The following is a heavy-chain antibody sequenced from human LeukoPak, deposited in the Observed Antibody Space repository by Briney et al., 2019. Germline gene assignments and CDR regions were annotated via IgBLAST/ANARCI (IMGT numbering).Heavy chain of an antibody. J-gene: IGHJ4*02. Sequence: SVKVSCKASGGTFSSYAISWVRQAPGQGLEWMGGIIPIFGTANYAQKFQGRITITTDEPTSTAYMELSSLRSEDTAVYYCARGRWLQPWGYFDYWGQGTLVTVSS. CDR3: ARGRWLQPWGYFDY. D-gene: IGHD5-24*01. V-gene: IGHV1-69*05. CDR2: IIPIFGTA. CDR1: GGTFSSYA.